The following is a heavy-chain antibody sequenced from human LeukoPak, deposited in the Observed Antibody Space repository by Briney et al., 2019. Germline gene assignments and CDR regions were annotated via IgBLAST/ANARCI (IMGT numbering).Heavy chain of an antibody. D-gene: IGHD5-24*01. CDR1: GYTFSGFL. V-gene: IGHV1-2*06. J-gene: IGHJ4*02. CDR3: ARDGRRWLQLHPPASHPDY. CDR2: INPNSGGT. Sequence: ASVKVSCKASGYTFSGFLMHWVRQAPGQGLEWMGRINPNSGGTNYAQKFQGRVTMTRDTSTSTVYMELSSLRSEDTAVYYCARDGRRWLQLHPPASHPDYWGQGTLVTVSS.